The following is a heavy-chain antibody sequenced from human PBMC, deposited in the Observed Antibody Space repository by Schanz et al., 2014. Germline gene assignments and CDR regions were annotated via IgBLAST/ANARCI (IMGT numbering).Heavy chain of an antibody. CDR2: ISSSSSTI. J-gene: IGHJ4*02. CDR3: ARDDGGGYNQIDY. D-gene: IGHD5-12*01. CDR1: GFTVSSNY. V-gene: IGHV3-48*01. Sequence: EVQLVESGGGLIQPGGSLRLSCAVSGFTVSSNYMSWVRQAPGKGLEWVSYISSSSSTIYYADSVKGRFTISRDNAKNSLYLQMNSLRLEDTAVYYCARDDGGGYNQIDYWGQGALVTVSS.